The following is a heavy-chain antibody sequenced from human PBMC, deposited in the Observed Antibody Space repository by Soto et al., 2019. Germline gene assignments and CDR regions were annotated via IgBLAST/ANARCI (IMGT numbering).Heavy chain of an antibody. CDR3: ARLRLRDIVVVPAAIWFDP. CDR2: IYYSGST. CDR1: GGSISSYY. J-gene: IGHJ5*02. Sequence: SETLSLTCTVSGGSISSYYWSWIRQPPGKGLEWIGYIYYSGSTNYNPSLKSRVTISVDTSKNQFSLKLSSVTAADTAVYYCARLRLRDIVVVPAAIWFDPWGQGTLVTVSS. V-gene: IGHV4-59*08. D-gene: IGHD2-2*01.